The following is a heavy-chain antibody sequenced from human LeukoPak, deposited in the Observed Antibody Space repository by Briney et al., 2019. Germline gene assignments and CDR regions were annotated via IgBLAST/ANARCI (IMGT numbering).Heavy chain of an antibody. J-gene: IGHJ4*02. D-gene: IGHD6-13*01. CDR2: IYHSGST. CDR1: GGSISSGGYS. V-gene: IGHV4-30-2*01. CDR3: ARVTYSSSWTCFDY. Sequence: SQTLSLTCAVSGGSISSGGYSWRWIRQPPGKGLEWIGYIYHSGSTYYNPSLKSRVTISVDRSKDQFSLKLSSVTAADTAVYYCARVTYSSSWTCFDYWGQGTLVTVSS.